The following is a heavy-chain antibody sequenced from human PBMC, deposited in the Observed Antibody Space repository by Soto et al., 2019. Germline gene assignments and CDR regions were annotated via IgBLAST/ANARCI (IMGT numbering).Heavy chain of an antibody. CDR2: ISASNGHT. J-gene: IGHJ4*02. D-gene: IGHD3-16*02. CDR3: ARDYDYIWGSYRPLDF. V-gene: IGHV1-18*01. Sequence: QVHLVQSGGEVKKPGASVKVSCEAPGYTFTTYGISWVRQAPGQGPEWVGWISASNGHTNYAQNLQGRVTMTTDTSTSTAYMELRSLRSDDTAVYYCARDYDYIWGSYRPLDFWGQGTLVTVSS. CDR1: GYTFTTYG.